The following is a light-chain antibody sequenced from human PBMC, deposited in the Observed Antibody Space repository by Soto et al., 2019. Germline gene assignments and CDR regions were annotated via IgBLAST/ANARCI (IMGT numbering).Light chain of an antibody. CDR3: QAWDSSTAHYV. J-gene: IGLJ1*01. CDR1: KLGDKY. Sequence: SYHLLQPPSVSVSPGQTASITCSGDKLGDKYACWYQQKPGQSPVLVIYQDSKRPSGIPERFSGSNSGNTATLTISGTQAMDEADYYCQAWDSSTAHYVLGTGTKV. V-gene: IGLV3-1*01. CDR2: QDS.